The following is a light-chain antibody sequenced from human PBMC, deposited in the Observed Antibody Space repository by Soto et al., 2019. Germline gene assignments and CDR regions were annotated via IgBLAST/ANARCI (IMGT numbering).Light chain of an antibody. CDR2: DTS. CDR3: QKYDLVPYT. CDR1: QDIKKY. Sequence: DIPMTQSPSSLSASVGDRVTITCQATQDIKKYLNWYQQKPGKAPKLLIYDTSTLETGVPSRFRGSGYGTDFTLTISSLQPADFATYYCQKYDLVPYTFGPGTKVDIK. V-gene: IGKV1-33*01. J-gene: IGKJ3*01.